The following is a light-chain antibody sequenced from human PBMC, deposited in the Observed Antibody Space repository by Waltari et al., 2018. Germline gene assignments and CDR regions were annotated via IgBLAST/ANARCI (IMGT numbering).Light chain of an antibody. J-gene: IGKJ2*01. CDR1: QSFRSW. CDR2: EAS. V-gene: IGKV1-5*03. Sequence: DIQMTQSSSTLSASVGDTVTITCRASQSFRSWLAWYQQKPGKAPKLLIYEASTLESGLPSRFSGSGSWTEFTLTISSLQPDDSATYFCQQYNRYPYTFGQGTKLEIK. CDR3: QQYNRYPYT.